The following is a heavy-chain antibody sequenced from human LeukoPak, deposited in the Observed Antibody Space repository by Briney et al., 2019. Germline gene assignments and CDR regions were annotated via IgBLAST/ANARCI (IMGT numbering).Heavy chain of an antibody. J-gene: IGHJ4*02. Sequence: GGSLRLSCAASGFTFSSYAMSWVRQAPGKGLEWVSAISGSGGSTYYADSVKGRFTISRDNSKNTLYLQMNRLRAEDTAVYYCAKLTGYFDWLFRSGYFDYWGQGTLVIVSS. D-gene: IGHD3-9*01. CDR2: ISGSGGST. CDR3: AKLTGYFDWLFRSGYFDY. CDR1: GFTFSSYA. V-gene: IGHV3-23*01.